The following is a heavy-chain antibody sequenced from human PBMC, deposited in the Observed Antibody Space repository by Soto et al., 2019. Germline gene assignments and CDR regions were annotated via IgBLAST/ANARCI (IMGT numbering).Heavy chain of an antibody. D-gene: IGHD5-18*01. V-gene: IGHV2-5*02. CDR2: IYWDDDK. Sequence: SGPTLVKPTQTLTLTCTFSGFSLSTSGVGVGWIRQPPGKALEWLALIYWDDDKRYSPSLKSRLTITKDTSKNQVVLTMTNMDPVDTATYYCALTGGYSYGDAFDIWGQGTMVTVSS. CDR3: ALTGGYSYGDAFDI. CDR1: GFSLSTSGVG. J-gene: IGHJ3*02.